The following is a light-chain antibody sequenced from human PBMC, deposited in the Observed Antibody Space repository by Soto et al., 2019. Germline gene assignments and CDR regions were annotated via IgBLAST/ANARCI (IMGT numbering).Light chain of an antibody. V-gene: IGKV1-33*01. CDR1: QDISKY. J-gene: IGKJ2*01. Sequence: DIQMTQSPSSLSPSVGDRVTITCQASQDISKYLNWYQQKPGKAPKLLIYHSSNLQTGVPSRFSGSGSGTHFTLTISSLQPEDVATYFCQQYDSFPPTFGQGTKVDIK. CDR3: QQYDSFPPT. CDR2: HSS.